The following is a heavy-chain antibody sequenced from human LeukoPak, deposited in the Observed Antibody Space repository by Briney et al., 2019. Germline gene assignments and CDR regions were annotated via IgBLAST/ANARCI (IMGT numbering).Heavy chain of an antibody. Sequence: PSETLSLTCTVSGDSISPYYWGWIRQPPGEGLEWIGYIYYSGSTKYSPSLESRVTISVDASKNQFSLMVNSVTAADTAVYYCARPVVSGYSHGYSYYFDLWGRGTLVTVSS. J-gene: IGHJ2*01. V-gene: IGHV4-59*01. CDR3: ARPVVSGYSHGYSYYFDL. CDR1: GDSISPYY. CDR2: IYYSGST. D-gene: IGHD5-18*01.